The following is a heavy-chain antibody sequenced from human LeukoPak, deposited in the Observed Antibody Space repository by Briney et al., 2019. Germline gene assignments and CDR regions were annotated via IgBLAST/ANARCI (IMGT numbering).Heavy chain of an antibody. CDR3: ARGESSGGWYEGVFDY. Sequence: ASVKVSCTASGYTLTSYDINWVRQATGQGLEWMGWMNPNSGNTGYAQKFQGRVTMTRNTSISTAYMELSSLRSEDTAVYYCARGESSGGWYEGVFDYWGQGTLVTVSS. V-gene: IGHV1-8*01. CDR1: GYTLTSYD. J-gene: IGHJ4*02. CDR2: MNPNSGNT. D-gene: IGHD6-19*01.